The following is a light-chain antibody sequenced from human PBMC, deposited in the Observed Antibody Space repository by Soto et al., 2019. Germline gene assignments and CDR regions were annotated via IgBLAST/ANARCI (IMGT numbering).Light chain of an antibody. CDR3: QQYTNFPRT. CDR2: EAS. Sequence: DIQTTQSPSTLSASIGDRVTITCRASQSISSWLAWYQQNPRKAHKLLIHEASRLETGVPSRFSGSESGTEFTLTISGLHAEDSATYYCQQYTNFPRTFGGGTKVDIK. J-gene: IGKJ4*01. CDR1: QSISSW. V-gene: IGKV1-5*01.